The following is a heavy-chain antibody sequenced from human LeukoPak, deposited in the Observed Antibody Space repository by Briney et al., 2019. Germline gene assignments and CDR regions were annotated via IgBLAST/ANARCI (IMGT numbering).Heavy chain of an antibody. CDR1: GFTFSSYA. CDR2: ISGSGGST. J-gene: IGHJ4*02. Sequence: GGSLRLSCAASGFTFSSYAMSWVRQAPGKGLEWVSAISGSGGSTYYADSVKGRFTISRDNSKNTLYLQMNSLRAEDTAVYYCAKTPRSTTVVTPHYFDYWGQGTLVTVPS. V-gene: IGHV3-23*01. CDR3: AKTPRSTTVVTPHYFDY. D-gene: IGHD4-23*01.